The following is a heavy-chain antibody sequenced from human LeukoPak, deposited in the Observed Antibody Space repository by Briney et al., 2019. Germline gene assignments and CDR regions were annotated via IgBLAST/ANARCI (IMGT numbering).Heavy chain of an antibody. CDR2: IFTTGST. CDR1: GGSINGGSYY. Sequence: PSETLSLTCSVSGGSINGGSYYWSWIRQPAGKPLEWIGHIFTTGSTSYNPSLRTRVTISEDSSKDQFSLKLSSVTAADTAVYYCAREVDYGDYAVGYFDLWGRGTLVTVSS. V-gene: IGHV4-61*09. CDR3: AREVDYGDYAVGYFDL. D-gene: IGHD4-17*01. J-gene: IGHJ2*01.